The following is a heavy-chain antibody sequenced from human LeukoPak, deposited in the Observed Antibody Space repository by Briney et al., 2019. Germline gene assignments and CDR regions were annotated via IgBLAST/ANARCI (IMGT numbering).Heavy chain of an antibody. V-gene: IGHV3-30*18. D-gene: IGHD3-22*01. CDR1: GFTFSSYG. CDR3: AKDLSSYYDSSGYYDYFDY. J-gene: IGHJ4*02. CDR2: ISYDGSNK. Sequence: GGSLRLSCGASGFTFSSYGMHWVREAPGKGLEWGAVISYDGSNKYYADSVKGRFTIYRDNSKNTLYLQMNSLRAEDTAVYYCAKDLSSYYDSSGYYDYFDYWGQGTLVTVSS.